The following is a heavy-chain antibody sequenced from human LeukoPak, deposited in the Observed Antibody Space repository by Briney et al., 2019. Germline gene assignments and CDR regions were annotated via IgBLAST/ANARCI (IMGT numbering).Heavy chain of an antibody. V-gene: IGHV3-15*01. D-gene: IGHD7-27*01. J-gene: IGHJ4*02. CDR2: IKSTTDGGTT. Sequence: PGGSLRLSCAASGFTFSSYEMNWVRQAPGQGLEWVGRIKSTTDGGTTDYAAPVKGRFTVSRDDSKNTLYLQMNSLKTEDTAVYYCTTDPPSNWGSRGGGYWGQGTRVTVSS. CDR1: GFTFSSYE. CDR3: TTDPPSNWGSRGGGY.